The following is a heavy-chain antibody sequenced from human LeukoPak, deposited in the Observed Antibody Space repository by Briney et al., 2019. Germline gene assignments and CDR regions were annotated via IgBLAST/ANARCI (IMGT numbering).Heavy chain of an antibody. J-gene: IGHJ6*03. CDR2: INPNSGGT. CDR3: ASDPLDYDFWGGYSKYYYYYYRDV. V-gene: IGHV1-2*02. D-gene: IGHD3-3*01. CDR1: GYTFTGYY. Sequence: ASVKVSCKASGYTFTGYYMHWVRQAPGQGLEWMGWINPNSGGTNYAQKFQGRVTMTRDTSISTAYMELSRLRSDDPAVYYCASDPLDYDFWGGYSKYYYYYYRDVGGKGTTVPVP.